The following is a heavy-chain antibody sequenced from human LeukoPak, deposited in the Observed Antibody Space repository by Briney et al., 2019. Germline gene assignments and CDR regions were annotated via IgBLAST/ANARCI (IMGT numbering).Heavy chain of an antibody. CDR2: IIPIFGTA. CDR1: GYTFTSYG. J-gene: IGHJ6*03. V-gene: IGHV1-69*05. CDR3: ARGPYYYMDV. Sequence: SVKVSCKASGYTFTSYGISWVRQAPGQGLEWMGGIIPIFGTANYAQKFQGRVTITTDESTSTAYMELSSLRSEDTAVYYCARGPYYYMDVWGTGTTVTVSS.